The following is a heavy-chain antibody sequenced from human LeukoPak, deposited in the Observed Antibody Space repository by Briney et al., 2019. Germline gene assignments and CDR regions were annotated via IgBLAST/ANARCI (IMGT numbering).Heavy chain of an antibody. D-gene: IGHD3-22*01. CDR2: IIPIFGTA. CDR1: GGTFSSYA. CDR3: VYDSSGYGSWLPVY. V-gene: IGHV1-69*13. Sequence: SVKVSCKASGGTFSSYAISWVRQAPGQGLEWMGGIIPIFGTANYAQKFQGRVTITADESTSTAYMELSSLRSEDTAVYYCVYDSSGYGSWLPVYWGQGTLVTVSS. J-gene: IGHJ4*02.